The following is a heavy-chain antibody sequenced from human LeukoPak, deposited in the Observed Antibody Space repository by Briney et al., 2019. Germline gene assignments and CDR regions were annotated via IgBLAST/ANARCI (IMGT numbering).Heavy chain of an antibody. CDR2: MSGSGGST. V-gene: IGHV3-23*01. Sequence: AGGSLRLSCAASGFTFSNYAMNWVRQAPGKGLEWVSTMSGSGGSTYYADSVKGRFTISRDNSKNTLFLQMNSLRAEDTAVYYCAKDQPDRHYYYSVDVWGQGTTVTVSS. CDR3: AKDQPDRHYYYSVDV. CDR1: GFTFSNYA. D-gene: IGHD1-14*01. J-gene: IGHJ6*02.